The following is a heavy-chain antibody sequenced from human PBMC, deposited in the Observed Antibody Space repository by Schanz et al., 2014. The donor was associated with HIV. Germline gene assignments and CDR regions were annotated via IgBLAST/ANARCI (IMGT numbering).Heavy chain of an antibody. Sequence: QVQLVQSGAEVREPGASVKVSCKASGYTFNTYDINWVRQAPGQGLEWMAVINTSGGGTSDALQGRVAVTRDTSTSTVYMDLRNLRFEDSAVYYCARERMATGGFDVWGQGTTVTVSS. V-gene: IGHV1-46*02. CDR3: ARERMATGGFDV. J-gene: IGHJ6*02. D-gene: IGHD2-15*01. CDR2: INTSGGGT. CDR1: GYTFNTYD.